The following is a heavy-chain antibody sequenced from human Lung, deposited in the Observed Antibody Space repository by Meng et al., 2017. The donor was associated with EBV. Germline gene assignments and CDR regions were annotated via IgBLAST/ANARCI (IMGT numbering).Heavy chain of an antibody. J-gene: IGHJ4*02. Sequence: RLQLQESGPRLVKPSETLSLTCFVSGGSVSSSSNYWGWLRQSPGRGLEWIASIYYNGRTYYNPSLKSRVTISADKSKNQFSLSLRSVTAADTAVYYCAQTRYYYYDDSGHPVYFASWGQGTLVTVSS. D-gene: IGHD3-22*01. V-gene: IGHV4-39*06. CDR3: AQTRYYYYDDSGHPVYFAS. CDR1: GGSVSSSSNY. CDR2: IYYNGRT.